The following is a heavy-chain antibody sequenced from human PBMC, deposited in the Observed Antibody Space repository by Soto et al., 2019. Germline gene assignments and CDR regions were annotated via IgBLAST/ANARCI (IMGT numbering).Heavy chain of an antibody. V-gene: IGHV4-34*12. CDR3: ARRGGGTYPYYFDY. CDR2: IIHSGRT. CDR1: GGSFSGQY. D-gene: IGHD3-16*01. Sequence: QVQLQQWGAGLLKPSETLSLICAVYGGSFSGQYWSWIRQPPGKGLEWIGEIIHSGRTNYNPSLKRRVTISPDTSRNQFSLKLSSVTAADTAVYYCARRGGGTYPYYFDYWGRGTLVTVSS. J-gene: IGHJ4*02.